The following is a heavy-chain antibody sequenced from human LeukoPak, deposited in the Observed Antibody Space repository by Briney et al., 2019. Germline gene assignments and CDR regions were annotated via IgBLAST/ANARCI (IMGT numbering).Heavy chain of an antibody. CDR1: GGSISSYY. D-gene: IGHD3-16*02. CDR2: IYYTGST. J-gene: IGHJ4*02. CDR3: ARNLVPDY. V-gene: IGHV4-59*01. Sequence: PLETLSLTCTVSGGSISSYYWSWIRQSPGKGLEWIGYIYYTGSTNHNPSLKSRVTISVDTSKNQFSLKLSSVTAAGTAVYYCARNLVPDYWGQGILVTVSS.